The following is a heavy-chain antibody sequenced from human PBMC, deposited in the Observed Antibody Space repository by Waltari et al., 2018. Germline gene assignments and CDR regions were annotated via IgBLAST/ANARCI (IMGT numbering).Heavy chain of an antibody. D-gene: IGHD1-26*01. CDR2: ISSSSSYI. CDR3: ARDPPYSGSYSRGAFDI. V-gene: IGHV3-21*01. Sequence: EVQLVESGGGLVKPGGSLRLSCAASGFTFSSYSMNWVRQAPGKGLEWVSSISSSSSYIYYADSVKGRFTISRDNAKNSLYLQMNSLRAEDTAVYYCARDPPYSGSYSRGAFDIWGQGTMVTVSS. CDR1: GFTFSSYS. J-gene: IGHJ3*02.